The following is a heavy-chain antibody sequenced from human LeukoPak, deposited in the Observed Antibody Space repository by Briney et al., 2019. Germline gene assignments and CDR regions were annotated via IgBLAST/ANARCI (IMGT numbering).Heavy chain of an antibody. D-gene: IGHD3-3*02. CDR2: LYSGSDT. CDR3: ARVGDHFHWYLDL. CDR1: GFSVSLNY. J-gene: IGHJ2*01. Sequence: GGSLRLSCAASGFSVSLNYMNWVRQAPGKGLEWVSILYSGSDTYYADSVKGRFTISRDSSKNMLFLHMNSLRAGDTAVYYCARVGDHFHWYLDLWGRGTLVTVSS. V-gene: IGHV3-53*01.